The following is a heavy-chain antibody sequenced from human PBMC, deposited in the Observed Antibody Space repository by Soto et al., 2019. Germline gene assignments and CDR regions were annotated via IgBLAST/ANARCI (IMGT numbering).Heavy chain of an antibody. Sequence: SETLSLTCAVYGGSFSGYYWSWIRQPPGKGLEWIGEINHSGSTNYNPSLKSRVTISVDASKNQFSLKLSSVTAADTAVYYCARGREYYDFWSGYRKTDYYYYYGMDVWGQGTTVTVSS. D-gene: IGHD3-3*01. V-gene: IGHV4-34*01. J-gene: IGHJ6*02. CDR2: INHSGST. CDR3: ARGREYYDFWSGYRKTDYYYYYGMDV. CDR1: GGSFSGYY.